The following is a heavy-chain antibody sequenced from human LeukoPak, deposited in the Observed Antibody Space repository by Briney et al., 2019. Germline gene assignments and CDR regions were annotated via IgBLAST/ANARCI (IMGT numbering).Heavy chain of an antibody. CDR2: MNPNSGNT. Sequence: EASVKVSCKASGYTFTSYDINWVRQATGQGLEWMGWMNPNSGNTGYAQKFQGRVTMTRDTSISTAYMELSRLRSDDTAVYYCARVADFWSGYYKVPRNWFDPWGQGTLVTVSS. CDR1: GYTFTSYD. J-gene: IGHJ5*02. V-gene: IGHV1-8*01. D-gene: IGHD3-3*01. CDR3: ARVADFWSGYYKVPRNWFDP.